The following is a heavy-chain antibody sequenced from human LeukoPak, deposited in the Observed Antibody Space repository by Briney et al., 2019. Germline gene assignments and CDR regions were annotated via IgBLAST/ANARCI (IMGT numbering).Heavy chain of an antibody. Sequence: SETLSLTCTVSGGSISSHYWSWIRQPPGKGLEWIGYIYYSGSTNYNPSLKSRVTISVDTSKNQFSLKLSSVTAADTAVYYCARKIAGTLRYWFDPWGQGTLVTVSS. CDR3: ARKIAGTLRYWFDP. CDR1: GGSISSHY. CDR2: IYYSGST. V-gene: IGHV4-59*11. J-gene: IGHJ5*02. D-gene: IGHD2-15*01.